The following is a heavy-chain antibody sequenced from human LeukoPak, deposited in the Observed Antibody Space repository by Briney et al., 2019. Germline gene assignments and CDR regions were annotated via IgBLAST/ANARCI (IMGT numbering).Heavy chain of an antibody. D-gene: IGHD5-12*01. CDR1: GGSISSSSYY. V-gene: IGHV4-39*07. Sequence: PSETLSLTCTVSGGSISSSSYYWGWIRQPPGKGLEWIGSIYYSGSTYYNPSLKSRVTISVDTSKNQFSLKLSSVTAADTAVYYCARGRYSGYDYPDWGQGTLVTVSS. CDR3: ARGRYSGYDYPD. J-gene: IGHJ4*02. CDR2: IYYSGST.